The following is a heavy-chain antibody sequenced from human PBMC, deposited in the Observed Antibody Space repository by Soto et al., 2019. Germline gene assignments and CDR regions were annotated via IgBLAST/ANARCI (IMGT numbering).Heavy chain of an antibody. J-gene: IGHJ6*02. Sequence: GASVKVTCKASGYTFTSYGISWVRQAPVQGLEWMGWISAYNGNTNYAQKLQGRVTMTTDTSTSTAYMELRSLRSDDTAVYYCARVSGYSSSSRVTNYYYGMDVWGQGNTVTVSS. CDR1: GYTFTSYG. V-gene: IGHV1-18*04. CDR2: ISAYNGNT. CDR3: ARVSGYSSSSRVTNYYYGMDV. D-gene: IGHD6-13*01.